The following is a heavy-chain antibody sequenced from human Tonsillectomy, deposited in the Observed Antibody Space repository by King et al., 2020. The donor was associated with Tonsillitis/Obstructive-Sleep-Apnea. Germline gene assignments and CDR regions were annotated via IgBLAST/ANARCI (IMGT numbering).Heavy chain of an antibody. J-gene: IGHJ3*02. CDR1: GYTFTSYY. CDR2: INPSGGST. CDR3: AREGIYCSSTSCYENRAFDI. D-gene: IGHD2-2*01. Sequence: QLVQSGAEVKKPGASVKVSCKASGYTFTSYYMHWVRQAPGQGLEWMGIINPSGGSTSYAQKFQGRVTMTRDTSTSTVYMELSSLRSEDTAGYYCAREGIYCSSTSCYENRAFDIWGQGTMVTVSS. V-gene: IGHV1-46*01.